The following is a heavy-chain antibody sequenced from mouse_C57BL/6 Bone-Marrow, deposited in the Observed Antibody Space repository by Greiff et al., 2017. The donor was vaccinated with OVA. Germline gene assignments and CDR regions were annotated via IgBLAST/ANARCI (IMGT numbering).Heavy chain of an antibody. CDR3: ARGATVVARYAMDY. J-gene: IGHJ4*01. CDR2: INPSNGGT. D-gene: IGHD1-1*01. Sequence: QVHVKQPGTELVKPGASVKLSCKASGYTFTSYWMHWVKQRPGQGLEWIGNINPSNGGTNYNEKFKSKATLTVDKSSSTAYMQLSSLTSEDSAVYYCARGATVVARYAMDYWGQGTSVTVSS. CDR1: GYTFTSYW. V-gene: IGHV1-53*01.